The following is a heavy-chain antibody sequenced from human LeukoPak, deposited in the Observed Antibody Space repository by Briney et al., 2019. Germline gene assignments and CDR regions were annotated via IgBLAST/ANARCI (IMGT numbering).Heavy chain of an antibody. CDR1: GFTFSSYW. Sequence: GGSLRLSCAASGFTFSSYWMSWVRQAPGGGLEWVANIKQDGSEKYYVDSVKGRFTISRDNAKNSLYLQMNSLRAEDTAVYYCARDGFIAVAGNYYYYYYMDVWGKGTTVTVSS. CDR2: IKQDGSEK. J-gene: IGHJ6*03. V-gene: IGHV3-7*01. D-gene: IGHD6-19*01. CDR3: ARDGFIAVAGNYYYYYYMDV.